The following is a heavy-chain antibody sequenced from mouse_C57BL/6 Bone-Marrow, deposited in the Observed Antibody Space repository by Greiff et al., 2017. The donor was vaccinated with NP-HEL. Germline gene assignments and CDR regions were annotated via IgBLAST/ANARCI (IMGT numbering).Heavy chain of an antibody. CDR2: IDPANGNT. CDR3: APITTVVATDWYFDV. CDR1: GFNITNTY. Sequence: EVQLQQSVAELVRPGASVKLSCTASGFNITNTYMHWVKQRPEQGLEWIGRIDPANGNTKYAPKFQGKATITADKSSNPAYLQLSSLTSEDTAIYYCAPITTVVATDWYFDVWGTGTTVTVSS. J-gene: IGHJ1*03. D-gene: IGHD1-1*01. V-gene: IGHV14-3*01.